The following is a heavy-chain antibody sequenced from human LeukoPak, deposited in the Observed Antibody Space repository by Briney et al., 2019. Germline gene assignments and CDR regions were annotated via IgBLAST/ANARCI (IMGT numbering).Heavy chain of an antibody. CDR1: GYSISSGYY. J-gene: IGHJ4*02. D-gene: IGHD3-22*01. V-gene: IGHV4-38-2*02. CDR3: ARASYSYDINGWVPFDY. CDR2: IYHSGST. Sequence: SETLSLTCTVSGYSISSGYYWGWIRQPPGKGLEWIGSIYHSGSTYYNPSLKSRVTISGDTSKNRFSLRLSSVTAADTAVYYCARASYSYDINGWVPFDYWGQGTLVTVSS.